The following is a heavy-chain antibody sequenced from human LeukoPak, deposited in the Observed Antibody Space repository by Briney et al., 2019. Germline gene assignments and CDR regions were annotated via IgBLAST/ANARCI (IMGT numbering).Heavy chain of an antibody. J-gene: IGHJ2*01. CDR3: ARAPKVGIYWYFDL. V-gene: IGHV4-34*01. CDR1: GGSFSGYY. D-gene: IGHD1-26*01. Sequence: SETLSLTCAVYGGSFSGYYWSWIRQPPGKGLEWIGEINHSGSTNYNPSLKSRVTISVDTSKNQFSLKLSSVTAADTAVYYCARAPKVGIYWYFDLWGRGTLVTVSS. CDR2: INHSGST.